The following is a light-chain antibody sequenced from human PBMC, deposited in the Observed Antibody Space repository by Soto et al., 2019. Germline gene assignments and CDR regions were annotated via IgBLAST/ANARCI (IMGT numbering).Light chain of an antibody. V-gene: IGKV3-11*01. CDR3: QQRSNWPWT. Sequence: EIVLTQSPATLSLSPGERATLSCRASQSVSSYLAWYQQKPGQAPRLLIYDASKRATGIPARFSGSGSGTYFTLTISSLEPEDFAVYSCQQRSNWPWTFGQGTKVEIK. CDR1: QSVSSY. J-gene: IGKJ1*01. CDR2: DAS.